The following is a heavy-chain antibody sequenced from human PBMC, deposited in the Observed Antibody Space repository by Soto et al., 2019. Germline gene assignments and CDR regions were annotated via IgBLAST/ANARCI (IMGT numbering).Heavy chain of an antibody. Sequence: EVQLVESGGGLVQHGGSLRLSCAASGFTVSSNYMSWVRQAPGKGLEWVTVLYSGGSTYYADSVNGSVTISRDNSKNTLYLHMNSLRAEDTSVYYCVRDLWVGATLSFDIWGHGTMVSVSS. V-gene: IGHV3-66*01. D-gene: IGHD1-26*01. J-gene: IGHJ3*02. CDR2: LYSGGST. CDR1: GFTVSSNY. CDR3: VRDLWVGATLSFDI.